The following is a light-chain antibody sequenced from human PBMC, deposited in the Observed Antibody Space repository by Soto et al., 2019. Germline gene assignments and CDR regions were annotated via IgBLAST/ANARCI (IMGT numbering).Light chain of an antibody. Sequence: EVELAQSPGALSLSPGERATLSCRASQSVSSSYLAWYQQKPGQAPRLLIYGASSRATGIPDRFSGSGSGTDFTLTISRLEPEDFAVYYCQQYGSSAWTFGQGTKWIS. CDR2: GAS. CDR3: QQYGSSAWT. CDR1: QSVSSSY. V-gene: IGKV3-20*01. J-gene: IGKJ1*01.